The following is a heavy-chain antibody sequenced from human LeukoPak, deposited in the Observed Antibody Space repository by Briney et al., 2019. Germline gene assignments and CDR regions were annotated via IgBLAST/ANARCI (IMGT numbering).Heavy chain of an antibody. J-gene: IGHJ6*03. Sequence: SETLSLTCAVYGGSFSGYYWSWIRQPPGKGLEWIGEINHSGSTNYNPSLKSRVTISVDTSKNQFSLKLSSVTAADTAVYYCARGLWDNYDFSSGPRYYYMDVWGKGTTVTVSS. CDR3: ARGLWDNYDFSSGPRYYYMDV. CDR1: GGSFSGYY. D-gene: IGHD3-3*01. CDR2: INHSGST. V-gene: IGHV4-34*01.